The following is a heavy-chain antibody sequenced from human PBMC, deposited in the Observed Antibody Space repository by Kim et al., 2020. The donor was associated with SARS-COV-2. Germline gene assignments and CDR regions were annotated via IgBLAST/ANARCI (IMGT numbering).Heavy chain of an antibody. J-gene: IGHJ4*02. D-gene: IGHD5-12*01. CDR3: ARDGGYSGYDDYYFDY. Sequence: SGKGRFTISKENSKNTLYLQMNSRRAEDTAVYYCARDGGYSGYDDYYFDYWGQGTLVTVSS. V-gene: IGHV3-66*01.